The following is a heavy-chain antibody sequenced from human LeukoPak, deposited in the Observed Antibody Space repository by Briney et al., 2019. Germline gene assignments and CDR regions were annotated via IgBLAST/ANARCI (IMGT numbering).Heavy chain of an antibody. D-gene: IGHD2-2*01. CDR2: ISGSGGSI. CDR1: GFTFISYA. Sequence: GGSLRLSCGVSGFTFISYAMSWFRQAPGKGLEWVSAISGSGGSIHYADSVKGRFTISRDNSKNTLYLQMNTLRAEDTAVYYCAKDEDARPMYFQNWGQGTLVTVSS. J-gene: IGHJ1*01. CDR3: AKDEDARPMYFQN. V-gene: IGHV3-23*01.